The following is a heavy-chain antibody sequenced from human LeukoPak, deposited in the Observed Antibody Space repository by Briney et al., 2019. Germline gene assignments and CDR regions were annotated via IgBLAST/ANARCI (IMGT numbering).Heavy chain of an antibody. J-gene: IGHJ4*02. CDR2: IGGLGTYI. CDR3: VRDLD. Sequence: GGSLRLSCAASGFTFTDYSMNWVRQAPGKGLEWVSSIGGLGTYIYYADSVKGRFTISRDNTRNSVFLQMSSLRAEDTAVYYCVRDLDWGQGTLVTVSS. CDR1: GFTFTDYS. V-gene: IGHV3-21*01.